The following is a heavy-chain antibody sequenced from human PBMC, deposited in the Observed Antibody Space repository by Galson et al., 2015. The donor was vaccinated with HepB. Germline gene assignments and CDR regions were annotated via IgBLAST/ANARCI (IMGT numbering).Heavy chain of an antibody. CDR1: GFTFRNYG. V-gene: IGHV3-33*08. Sequence: SLRLSCAASGFTFRNYGMHWVRQAPGKGLEWVALIWYDGTNKYYADSVKGRFTISRDNSKSTLYLQMNSLRAEDTAVYYCVREFSGLYYFDYWGQGTLATVSS. J-gene: IGHJ4*02. CDR3: VREFSGLYYFDY. D-gene: IGHD3-10*01. CDR2: IWYDGTNK.